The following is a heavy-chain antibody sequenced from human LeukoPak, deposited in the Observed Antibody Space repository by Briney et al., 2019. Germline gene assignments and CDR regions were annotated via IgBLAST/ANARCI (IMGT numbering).Heavy chain of an antibody. CDR1: GGSISNYY. V-gene: IGHV4-4*07. Sequence: SETLSLTCTVSGGSISNYYWSWIRQPAGKGLEWIGRIYSSGTTNYNPSLKSRLTMSVDTSKNQFSLNLSSVTAADTAVYYCAREGAVAGRGNDYWGQGTLVTVSS. D-gene: IGHD6-19*01. CDR3: AREGAVAGRGNDY. CDR2: IYSSGTT. J-gene: IGHJ4*02.